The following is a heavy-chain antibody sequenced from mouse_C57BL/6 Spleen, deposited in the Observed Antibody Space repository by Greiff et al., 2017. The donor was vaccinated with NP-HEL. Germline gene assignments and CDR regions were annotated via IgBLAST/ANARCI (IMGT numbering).Heavy chain of an antibody. Sequence: VQLQQSGAELVRPGTSVKLSCKASGYTFTSYWMHWVKQRPGQGLEWIGVIDPSDSYTNYNQKFKGKATLTVDTSSSTAYMQLSSLTSEDSAVYYCARSPYYGSSYVFAYWGQGTLVTVSA. CDR2: IDPSDSYT. J-gene: IGHJ3*01. CDR1: GYTFTSYW. D-gene: IGHD1-1*01. V-gene: IGHV1-59*01. CDR3: ARSPYYGSSYVFAY.